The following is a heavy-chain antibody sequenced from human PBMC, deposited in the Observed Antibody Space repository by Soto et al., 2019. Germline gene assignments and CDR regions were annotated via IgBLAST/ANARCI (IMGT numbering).Heavy chain of an antibody. CDR1: GFTFSTYA. Sequence: LRLSCAASGFTFSTYAMQWVRQAPGKGLEWVAVISYDGSNKYYADSVKGRFTISRDNSKNTLYLQMNSLRAEDTAVYYCARDRPSPYCSSTSCSSYFDYWGQGTLVTVSS. J-gene: IGHJ4*02. D-gene: IGHD2-2*01. CDR3: ARDRPSPYCSSTSCSSYFDY. CDR2: ISYDGSNK. V-gene: IGHV3-30-3*01.